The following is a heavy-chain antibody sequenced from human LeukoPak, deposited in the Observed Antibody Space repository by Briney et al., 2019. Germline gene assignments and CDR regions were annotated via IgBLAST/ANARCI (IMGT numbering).Heavy chain of an antibody. D-gene: IGHD4-11*01. CDR1: GFTFSSYG. Sequence: PGRSLRLSCAASGFTFSSYGMHWVRQAPGKGLEWVAVIWYDGSNKYYADSVKGRFTFSRDNSKNTLYLEMNSLRAEDTAVYYCARDYSPNGFDYWGQGTLVTVSS. V-gene: IGHV3-33*01. CDR3: ARDYSPNGFDY. J-gene: IGHJ4*02. CDR2: IWYDGSNK.